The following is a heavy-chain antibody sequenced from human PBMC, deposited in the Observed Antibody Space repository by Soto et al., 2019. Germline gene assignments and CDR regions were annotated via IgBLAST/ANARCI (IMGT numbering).Heavy chain of an antibody. V-gene: IGHV4-61*01. CDR1: GGSVSSGSYY. J-gene: IGHJ4*02. Sequence: QVQLQESGPGLVKPSETVSLTCTVSGGSVSSGSYYWSWIRQPPGKGLEWIGYIYDSGSTNYNPSLKSRVTISVDTSKNQFPLKLSSVIAADTAVYYCARGGGVTATFDYWGQGTLVTVPS. D-gene: IGHD5-18*01. CDR3: ARGGGVTATFDY. CDR2: IYDSGST.